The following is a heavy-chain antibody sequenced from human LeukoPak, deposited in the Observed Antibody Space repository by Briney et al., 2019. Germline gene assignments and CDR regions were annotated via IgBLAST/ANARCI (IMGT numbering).Heavy chain of an antibody. CDR3: ARLTRTVAEDY. CDR2: IKPDGNET. CDR1: GLPFSNFW. D-gene: IGHD4-11*01. V-gene: IGHV3-7*05. Sequence: GRSLRLSCAASGLPFSNFWMTWIRQAPGKGRESMANIKPDGNETYYVDSVKGRFTISRDNAKNSLYLQMNSLRAEDTAVYYCARLTRTVAEDYWGQGTLVTVSS. J-gene: IGHJ4*02.